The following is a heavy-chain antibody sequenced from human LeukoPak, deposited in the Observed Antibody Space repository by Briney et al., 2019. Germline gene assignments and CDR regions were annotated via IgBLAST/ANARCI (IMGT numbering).Heavy chain of an antibody. J-gene: IGHJ4*02. V-gene: IGHV3-48*01. D-gene: IGHD5-18*01. CDR3: ARDHNYAFDY. Sequence: PGGSLRLSCAASVFTFSIYSMNWVREARGKGREWVSYISSSSGTINYADSVKGRFTISGDNARNSLYLQMNSLRAEDTAVYYCARDHNYAFDYWGQGTLVTVSS. CDR1: VFTFSIYS. CDR2: ISSSSGTI.